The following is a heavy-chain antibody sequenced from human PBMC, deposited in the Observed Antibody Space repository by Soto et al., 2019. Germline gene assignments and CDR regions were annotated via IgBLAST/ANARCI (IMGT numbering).Heavy chain of an antibody. D-gene: IGHD3-10*01. J-gene: IGHJ4*02. CDR3: AAGEPLNY. V-gene: IGHV3-33*01. CDR2: IWYDGSNK. CDR1: GFTFSNYG. Sequence: QMQLVESGGGVVQPGRSLRLSCAASGFTFSNYGMHWVRQAPGKGLEWVAIIWYDGSNKYYADSVKGRFTISRDNSKNTVYLQMNSLRAEDTAMYFCAAGEPLNYRGQGHLVTVSS.